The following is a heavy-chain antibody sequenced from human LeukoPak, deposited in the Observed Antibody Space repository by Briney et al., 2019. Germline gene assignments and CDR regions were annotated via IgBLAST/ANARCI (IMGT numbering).Heavy chain of an antibody. J-gene: IGHJ4*02. CDR2: ISGSGVST. V-gene: IGHV3-23*01. CDR3: ASRDCSRDSCYCYYFDY. D-gene: IGHD2-15*01. CDR1: GFTFGRYA. Sequence: PGGSLRLSCAASGFTFGRYAMSWVRQAPAKGLEWVSAISGSGVSTFYADSVKGRFTISRDNSKNTLYLQMNSLRAEDTAVYYCASRDCSRDSCYCYYFDYWGQGTLVTVSS.